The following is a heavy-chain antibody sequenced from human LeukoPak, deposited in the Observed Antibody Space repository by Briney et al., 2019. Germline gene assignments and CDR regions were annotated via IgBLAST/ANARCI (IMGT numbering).Heavy chain of an antibody. Sequence: GGSLRLSCAASGFTFSGYAMNWVRQAPGKGLEWVSSISGISSYIYYADSVKGRFTISRDNAKNSLYLQMNSLRAEDTAVYYCATDRATQYFDYWGQGTLVSVSS. CDR2: ISGISSYI. J-gene: IGHJ4*02. V-gene: IGHV3-21*01. CDR1: GFTFSGYA. CDR3: ATDRATQYFDY. D-gene: IGHD2-15*01.